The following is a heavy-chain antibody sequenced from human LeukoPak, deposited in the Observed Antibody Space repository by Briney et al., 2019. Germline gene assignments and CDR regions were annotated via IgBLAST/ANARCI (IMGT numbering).Heavy chain of an antibody. V-gene: IGHV4-34*01. Sequence: SETLSLTCAVYGGSFSGYYWSWIRQPPGKGLEWIGEINHSGSTNYNPSLKSRVTISVDTSKNQFSLKLSSVTAADTAVYYCARDGRHCSSTSCSYYYYYGMDVWGQGTTVTVSS. D-gene: IGHD2-2*01. J-gene: IGHJ6*02. CDR1: GGSFSGYY. CDR2: INHSGST. CDR3: ARDGRHCSSTSCSYYYYYGMDV.